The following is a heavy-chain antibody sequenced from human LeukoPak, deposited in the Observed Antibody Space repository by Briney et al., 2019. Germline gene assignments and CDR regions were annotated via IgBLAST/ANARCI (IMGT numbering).Heavy chain of an antibody. J-gene: IGHJ6*03. CDR3: ARSRKGYQLLYTNGDYYYMDV. V-gene: IGHV3-21*01. Sequence: PGGSLRLSCAASGLTFNTYSRSLVRQAPGGGLEWVSSISSSSDNIYYADSMKGRFTISRDNAKISLYLQMNSLRAEDTAVYYCARSRKGYQLLYTNGDYYYMDVWGKGTTVTVSS. D-gene: IGHD2-2*02. CDR2: ISSSSDNI. CDR1: GLTFNTYS.